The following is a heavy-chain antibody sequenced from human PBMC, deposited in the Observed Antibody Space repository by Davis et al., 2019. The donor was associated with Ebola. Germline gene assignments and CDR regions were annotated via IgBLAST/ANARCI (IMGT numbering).Heavy chain of an antibody. Sequence: PGGSLRLSCAASGFTFTNAWMSWVRQVPGKGLEWIAHIKSKIDGGATDSAAPAQGRFIISRDDSKNMLYLEMTSLKIEDTGLYYCTADSDGGPSHWGQGTLVTVSS. CDR1: GFTFTNAW. CDR3: TADSDGGPSH. J-gene: IGHJ4*02. CDR2: IKSKIDGGAT. V-gene: IGHV3-15*01. D-gene: IGHD4-23*01.